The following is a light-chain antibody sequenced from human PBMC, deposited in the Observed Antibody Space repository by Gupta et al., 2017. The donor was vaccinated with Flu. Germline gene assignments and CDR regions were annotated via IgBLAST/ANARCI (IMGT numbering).Light chain of an antibody. CDR2: AAS. V-gene: IGKV1-39*01. J-gene: IGKJ2*03. CDR1: QRISSY. Sequence: DIKMTQSPSSLSASVGERVTITCRASQRISSYLNWYQQKPGKAPKLLIYAASSLQSGVPSMFSGRGSRKDFTPTSSSLQPEDVATYCCQQSYRTPYSFGQGTKLEI. CDR3: QQSYRTPYS.